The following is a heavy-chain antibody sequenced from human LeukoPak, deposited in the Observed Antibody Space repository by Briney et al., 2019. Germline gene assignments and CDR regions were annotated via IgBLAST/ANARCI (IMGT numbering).Heavy chain of an antibody. CDR2: INYSGST. CDR1: GGSFSGYY. J-gene: IGHJ4*02. D-gene: IGHD4-17*01. Sequence: SETLSLTCAVYGGSFSGYYWSWIRQPPGKGLEWIGEINYSGSTNYNPSLKSRVTISVDTSKNQFSLKLSLVTADATAVYYCARVAAYGRLDYWGQGTLVTVSS. V-gene: IGHV4-34*01. CDR3: ARVAAYGRLDY.